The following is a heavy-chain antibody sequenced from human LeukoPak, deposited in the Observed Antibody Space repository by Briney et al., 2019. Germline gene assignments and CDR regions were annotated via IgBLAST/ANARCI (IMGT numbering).Heavy chain of an antibody. V-gene: IGHV2-70*01. Sequence: TLSLTCTVSGGSISGYYWSWIRQPPGKALEWLALIDWDDDKYYSSSLRTRLTISKDTSKNQVVLTMTNMDPVDTATYYCARTALLSSGWYADAFDIWGQGTMVTVSS. CDR1: GGSISGYY. CDR3: ARTALLSSGWYADAFDI. J-gene: IGHJ3*02. D-gene: IGHD6-19*01. CDR2: IDWDDDK.